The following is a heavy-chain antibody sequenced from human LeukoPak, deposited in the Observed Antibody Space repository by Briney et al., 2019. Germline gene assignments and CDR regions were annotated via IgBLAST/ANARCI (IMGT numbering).Heavy chain of an antibody. J-gene: IGHJ6*04. CDR1: GFTFDESA. D-gene: IGHD3-10*02. CDR3: AELGITMIGGV. CDR2: ISLDSDKI. Sequence: LRLSCAASGFTFDESAMHWVRQAPGRGLEWVSGISLDSDKIGYADSVKGRFTISRDNAKNSLYLQMNSLRAEDTAVYYCAELGITMIGGVWGKGTTVTISS. V-gene: IGHV3-9*01.